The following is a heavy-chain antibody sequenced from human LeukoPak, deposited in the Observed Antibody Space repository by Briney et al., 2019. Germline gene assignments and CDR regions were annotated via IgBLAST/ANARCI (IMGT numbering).Heavy chain of an antibody. CDR3: AKEASGSYYWYYYYYMDV. CDR2: ISGSGGST. CDR1: GFTFSSYA. J-gene: IGHJ6*03. V-gene: IGHV3-23*01. D-gene: IGHD1-26*01. Sequence: PGGSLRLSCAASGFTFSSYAMSWVRQAPGKGLEWVSAISGSGGSTYYADSVKGRFTISRDNSKNTLYLQMNSLRAEDTAVYYCAKEASGSYYWYYYYYMDVWGKGTTVTISS.